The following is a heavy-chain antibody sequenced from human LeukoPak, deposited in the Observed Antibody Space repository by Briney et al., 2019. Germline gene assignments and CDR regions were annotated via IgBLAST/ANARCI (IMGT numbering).Heavy chain of an antibody. Sequence: GGSLRLSCAASGFTFSSYWMSWVRQAPGEGLEWVANIKQDGSEKYYVDSVKGRFTISRDNAKNSLYLQMNSLRAEDTAVYYCARDDSSGWSLYYYYYYGMDVWGQGTTVTVSS. V-gene: IGHV3-7*01. D-gene: IGHD6-19*01. J-gene: IGHJ6*02. CDR2: IKQDGSEK. CDR3: ARDDSSGWSLYYYYYYGMDV. CDR1: GFTFSSYW.